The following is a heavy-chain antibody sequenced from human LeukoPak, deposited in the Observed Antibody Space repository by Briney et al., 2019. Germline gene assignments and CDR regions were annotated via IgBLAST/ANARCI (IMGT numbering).Heavy chain of an antibody. CDR1: GVSFSGYY. D-gene: IGHD3-10*01. CDR2: INHSGST. V-gene: IGHV4-34*01. CDR3: ARLPPTRGRGFFDY. Sequence: KTSETLSLTCAVYGVSFSGYYWSWIPQPPGKGLEWIVEINHSGSTNYHPSLKSRVTISVDTSNNQFSLKLSSVTAADTAVYYCARLPPTRGRGFFDYWGQGTLVTVSS. J-gene: IGHJ4*02.